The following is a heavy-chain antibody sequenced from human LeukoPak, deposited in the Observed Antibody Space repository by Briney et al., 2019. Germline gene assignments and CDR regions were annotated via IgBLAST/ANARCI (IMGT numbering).Heavy chain of an antibody. CDR2: ISGSGGST. Sequence: LTGGSLRLSCAASGFTFSSYAMSWVRQAPGKGLEWVSAISGSGGSTYYADSVKGRFTISRDNSKNTLYLQMNSLRAEDTAVYYCARDSNPHYGDYECYFDYWGQGTLVTVSS. CDR1: GFTFSSYA. V-gene: IGHV3-23*01. D-gene: IGHD4-17*01. CDR3: ARDSNPHYGDYECYFDY. J-gene: IGHJ4*02.